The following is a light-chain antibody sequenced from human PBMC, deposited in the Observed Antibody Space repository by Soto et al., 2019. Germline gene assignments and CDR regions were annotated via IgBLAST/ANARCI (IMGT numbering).Light chain of an antibody. Sequence: EMVMTQSPATLSVSPGERATLSCRASQNLSRNLAWYQQQPGQAPRLLIYGASTRATAIPARFSGSESGTDFTLTISSLQSEDSAVYYCQQYDNWPHTFGQGTKLEIK. CDR3: QQYDNWPHT. V-gene: IGKV3-15*01. CDR1: QNLSRN. CDR2: GAS. J-gene: IGKJ2*01.